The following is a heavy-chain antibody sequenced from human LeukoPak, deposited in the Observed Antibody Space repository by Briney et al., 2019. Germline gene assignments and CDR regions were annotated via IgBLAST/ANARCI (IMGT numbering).Heavy chain of an antibody. V-gene: IGHV3-13*01. J-gene: IGHJ4*02. Sequence: GGSLRLSCAASGFTFSSYDMHWVRQATGKGLEWVSAIGIGGDTYYPGSVKGRFTVTRENAKNSLYLQMNSLRAGDTAVYYCARGGIPVTGIDEVDYWGQGTLVTVSS. CDR3: ARGGIPVTGIDEVDY. D-gene: IGHD2-21*02. CDR2: IGIGGDT. CDR1: GFTFSSYD.